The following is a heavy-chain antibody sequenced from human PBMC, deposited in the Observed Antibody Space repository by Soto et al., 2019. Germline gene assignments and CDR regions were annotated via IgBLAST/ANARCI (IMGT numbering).Heavy chain of an antibody. J-gene: IGHJ5*02. CDR3: ARVGRLDPMVRGVILPGWFDP. V-gene: IGHV3-7*01. D-gene: IGHD3-10*01. CDR2: IKQDGSEK. Sequence: GGSLRLSCAASGFTFSSYWMSWVRQAPGKGLEWVANIKQDGSEKYYVDSVKGRFTISRDNAKNSLYLQMNSLRAEDTAVYYCARVGRLDPMVRGVILPGWFDPWGQGTLVTVSS. CDR1: GFTFSSYW.